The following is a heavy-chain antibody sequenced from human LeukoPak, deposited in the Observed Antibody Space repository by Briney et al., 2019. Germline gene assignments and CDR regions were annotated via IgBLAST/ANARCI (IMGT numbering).Heavy chain of an antibody. Sequence: GRALRLSCVASGFTFGSYGMHWVRQAPGKGLEWVALISTDGRTKFYVDSVKGRFTVSRDNSKNTAYLQMNSLRTDDTAVYYCAKDLAFSGSLDHWGQGTVVSVSS. J-gene: IGHJ4*02. CDR1: GFTFGSYG. CDR3: AKDLAFSGSLDH. V-gene: IGHV3-30*18. D-gene: IGHD1-26*01. CDR2: ISTDGRTK.